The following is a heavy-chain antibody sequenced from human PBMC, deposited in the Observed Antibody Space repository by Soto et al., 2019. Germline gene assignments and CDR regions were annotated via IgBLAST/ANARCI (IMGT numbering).Heavy chain of an antibody. CDR3: AHNYDSSGYYNWFDP. V-gene: IGHV2-5*02. D-gene: IGHD3-22*01. Sequence: QITLKESGPTLVKPTQTLTLTCTFSGFSLSTSGVGVGWIRQPPGKALEWLALIYWDDDKRYSPSLKSRLTIXXDXSIXHVVLTMTNMDPVDTATYYCAHNYDSSGYYNWFDPWSQGTLVTVSS. CDR1: GFSLSTSGVG. CDR2: IYWDDDK. J-gene: IGHJ5*02.